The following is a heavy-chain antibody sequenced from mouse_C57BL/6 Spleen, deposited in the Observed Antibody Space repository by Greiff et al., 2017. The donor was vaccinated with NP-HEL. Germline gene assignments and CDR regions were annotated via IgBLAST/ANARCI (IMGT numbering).Heavy chain of an antibody. CDR2: INYDGSST. V-gene: IGHV5-16*01. J-gene: IGHJ2*01. D-gene: IGHD2-1*01. Sequence: KLMESEGGLVQPGSSMKLSCTASGFTFSDYYMAWVRQVPEKGLEWVANINYDGSSTYYLDSLKSRFIISRDNAKNILYLQMSSLKSEDTATYYCARDRDGNYDYWGQGTTLTVSS. CDR3: ARDRDGNYDY. CDR1: GFTFSDYY.